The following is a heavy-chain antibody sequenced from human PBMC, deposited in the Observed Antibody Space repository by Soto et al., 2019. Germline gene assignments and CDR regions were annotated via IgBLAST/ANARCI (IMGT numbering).Heavy chain of an antibody. J-gene: IGHJ5*02. V-gene: IGHV1-46*01. CDR3: ARAKGTWNDNGDYTGVDP. CDR1: GYTFTTYN. CDR2: INPRDSST. Sequence: QVQVVQSGAEVKKPGASVKVSCKTSGYTFTTYNMHWVRQAPGQGLEWLGAINPRDSSTKYAQKFQGRVTMTRDTSTSTVYMELSSLISEDTAVYYCARAKGTWNDNGDYTGVDPWGQGTLVTVSS. D-gene: IGHD4-17*01.